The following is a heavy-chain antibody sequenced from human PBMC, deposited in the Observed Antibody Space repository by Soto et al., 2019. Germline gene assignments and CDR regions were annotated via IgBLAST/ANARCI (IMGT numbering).Heavy chain of an antibody. J-gene: IGHJ4*02. D-gene: IGHD3-22*01. CDR2: ISYSGST. Sequence: QVQLQESGPGLVKPSQTLSLTCTVSGGSISSGGYYWSWIRQHPGKGLEWIGYISYSGSTYYNPSLESRVTISVDTSKNHCYLKLSSVTAADTAVYYCARDALSRDSTWGQGTLVTVSS. CDR3: ARDALSRDST. CDR1: GGSISSGGYY. V-gene: IGHV4-31*03.